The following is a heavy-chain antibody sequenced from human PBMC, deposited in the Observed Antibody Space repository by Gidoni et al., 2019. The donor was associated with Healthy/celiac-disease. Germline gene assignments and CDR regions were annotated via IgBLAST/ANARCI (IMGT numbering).Heavy chain of an antibody. V-gene: IGHV3-64D*06. CDR3: VKDQVPSYYYGSGSSGAFDI. D-gene: IGHD3-10*01. CDR1: GFTFSSYA. CDR2: ISSNGGST. J-gene: IGHJ3*02. Sequence: EVQLVESGGGLVQPGGSLRLSCSASGFTFSSYAMHWVRPAPGKGLEYVSAISSNGGSTYYADSVKGRFTISRDNSKNTLYLQMSSLRAEDTAVYYCVKDQVPSYYYGSGSSGAFDIWGQGTMVTVSS.